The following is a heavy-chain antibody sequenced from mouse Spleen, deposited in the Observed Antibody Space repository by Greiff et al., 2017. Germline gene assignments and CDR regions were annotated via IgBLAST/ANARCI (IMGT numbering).Heavy chain of an antibody. V-gene: IGHV7-1*01. CDR2: SRNKANDYTT. Sequence: EVKVVESGGGLGESGRWVGLSCATSGFTFSDFYMEWVRQAPGKGLEWIAASRNKANDYTTEYSASVKGRFIVSRDTSQSLLYLQMNALRAEDTAIYYCARDAGDYAMDYWGQGTSVTVSS. CDR1: GFTFSDFY. CDR3: ARDAGDYAMDY. D-gene: IGHD2-13*01. J-gene: IGHJ4*01.